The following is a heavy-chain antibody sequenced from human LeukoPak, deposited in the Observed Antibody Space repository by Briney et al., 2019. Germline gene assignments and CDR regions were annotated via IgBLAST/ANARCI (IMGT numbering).Heavy chain of an antibody. J-gene: IGHJ6*03. CDR2: INHSGST. Sequence: SETLSLTCTVSGGSISSSSYYWGWIRQPPGKGLEWIGEINHSGSTNYNPSLKSRVTISVDTSKNQFSLKLSSVTAADTAVYYCARAKRLNPRSVVVVPAAMGYYMDVWGKGTTVTVSS. D-gene: IGHD2-2*01. V-gene: IGHV4-39*07. CDR3: ARAKRLNPRSVVVVPAAMGYYMDV. CDR1: GGSISSSSYY.